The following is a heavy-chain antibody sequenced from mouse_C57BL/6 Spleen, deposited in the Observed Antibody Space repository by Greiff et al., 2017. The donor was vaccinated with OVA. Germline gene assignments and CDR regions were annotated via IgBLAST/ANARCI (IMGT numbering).Heavy chain of an antibody. Sequence: QVQLQQSGAELVKPGASVKVSCKASGYTFTSYWMHWVKQRPGQGLEWIGRINPSDSDTNYTQKFKGKATLTVDKSSSTAYLQLSSLTSDESADYYCAIWGNEDYARDDWGQGTSVTVAT. J-gene: IGHJ4*01. CDR2: INPSDSDT. CDR3: AIWGNEDYARDD. V-gene: IGHV1-74*01. CDR1: GYTFTSYW.